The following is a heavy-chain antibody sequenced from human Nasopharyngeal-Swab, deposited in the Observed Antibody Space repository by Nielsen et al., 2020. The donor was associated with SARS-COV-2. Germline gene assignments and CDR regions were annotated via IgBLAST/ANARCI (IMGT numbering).Heavy chain of an antibody. V-gene: IGHV4-39*07. CDR3: ARIIRRRGWYSHVDY. J-gene: IGHJ4*02. CDR2: TYRSGSGSA. D-gene: IGHD6-19*01. CDR1: GDSISRSDDY. Sequence: SETLSLTCTVSGDSISRSDDYWGWIRQTPGNGLEWIVSTYRSGSGSAYYNPSLKSRVTLSIVPSKNLFSLNLKSVTAADTAVYYCARIIRRRGWYSHVDYWGQGNLVTVSS.